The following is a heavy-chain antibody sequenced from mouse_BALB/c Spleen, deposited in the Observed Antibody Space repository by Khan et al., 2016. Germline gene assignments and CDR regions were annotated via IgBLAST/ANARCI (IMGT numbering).Heavy chain of an antibody. V-gene: IGHV3-6*02. Sequence: EVQLQESGPGLVKPSPSLSLTCPVTGYSITSCYYWNWIRHFPGNKLEWMGYISYDGSNNYNPSLKNRIPLTRDPSKNQFFLKLNSLTPGDTATYYCARGRYYGSSSYWYLDIWGTGTTVTVSS. J-gene: IGHJ1*03. CDR3: ARGRYYGSSSYWYLDI. CDR2: ISYDGSN. D-gene: IGHD1-1*01. CDR1: GYSITSCYY.